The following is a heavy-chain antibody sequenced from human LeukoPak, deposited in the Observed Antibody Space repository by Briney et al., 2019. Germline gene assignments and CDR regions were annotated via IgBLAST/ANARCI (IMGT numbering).Heavy chain of an antibody. D-gene: IGHD3-10*01. CDR2: ISGSGSST. Sequence: GGSLRLSCAASGFTFSSYAMSWVRQAPGKGLEWVSAISGSGSSTYYADSVEGRFTISRDNSKNTLYLQMNSLRAEDTAVYYCVCMVRGSPGGDYWGQGTLVAVSS. CDR3: VCMVRGSPGGDY. CDR1: GFTFSSYA. V-gene: IGHV3-23*01. J-gene: IGHJ4*02.